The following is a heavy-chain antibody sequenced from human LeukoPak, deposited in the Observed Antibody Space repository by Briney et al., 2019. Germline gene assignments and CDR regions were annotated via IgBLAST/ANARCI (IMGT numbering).Heavy chain of an antibody. J-gene: IGHJ4*02. CDR3: AKEIQTYYYDSSGYYGFDY. V-gene: IGHV3-23*01. CDR1: GFTFSSYA. CDR2: ISGSGGST. Sequence: GGSLRLSCAASGFTFSSYAMSWVRQAPGKGLEWVSAISGSGGSTYYADSVKGRFTISRDNSKNTLYLQMNSLRADDTAVYYCAKEIQTYYYDSSGYYGFDYWGQGTLVTVSS. D-gene: IGHD3-22*01.